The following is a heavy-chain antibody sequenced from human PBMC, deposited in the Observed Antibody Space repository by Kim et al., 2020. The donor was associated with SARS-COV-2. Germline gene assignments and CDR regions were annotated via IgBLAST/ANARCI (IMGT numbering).Heavy chain of an antibody. D-gene: IGHD5-12*01. CDR2: ISSSSSYI. Sequence: GGSLRLSCAASGFTFSTYSMNWVRQAPGKGLEWVSSISSSSSYIYYADSLKGRFTISRDNAKNSLYLQMNSLRAEDTAVYYCARASTPSRWLQFIDWFDPWGQGILVTVSS. V-gene: IGHV3-21*01. J-gene: IGHJ5*02. CDR1: GFTFSTYS. CDR3: ARASTPSRWLQFIDWFDP.